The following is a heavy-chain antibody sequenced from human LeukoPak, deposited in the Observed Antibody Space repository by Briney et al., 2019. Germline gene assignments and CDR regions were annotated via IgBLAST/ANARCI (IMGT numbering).Heavy chain of an antibody. D-gene: IGHD2-15*01. CDR2: ISGSGGST. Sequence: PGGSLRLSCAASGFTFSSYAMCWVRQAPGKGLEWVSAISGSGGSTYYADSVKGRFTISRDNSKNTLYLQMNSLRAEDTAVYYCAKGPRYCSGGSCYLFDYWGQGTLVTVSS. J-gene: IGHJ4*02. CDR1: GFTFSSYA. CDR3: AKGPRYCSGGSCYLFDY. V-gene: IGHV3-23*01.